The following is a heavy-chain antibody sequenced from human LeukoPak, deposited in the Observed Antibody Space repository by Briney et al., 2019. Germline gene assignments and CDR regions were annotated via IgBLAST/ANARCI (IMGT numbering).Heavy chain of an antibody. CDR3: ARDRAGYKDY. V-gene: IGHV1-69*13. D-gene: IGHD5-24*01. CDR2: IIPIFGTA. CDR1: GGTFSSYA. J-gene: IGHJ4*02. Sequence: ASVKVSCKASGGTFSSYAISWVRQAPGPGLEWMGGIIPIFGTANYAQKFQGRVTITADESTSTAYMELSSLRSEDTAVYYCARDRAGYKDYWGQGTLVTVSS.